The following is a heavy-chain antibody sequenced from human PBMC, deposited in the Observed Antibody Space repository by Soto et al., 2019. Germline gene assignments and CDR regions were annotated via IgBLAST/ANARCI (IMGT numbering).Heavy chain of an antibody. CDR1: GGSISSGGYY. CDR2: IYYSGST. J-gene: IGHJ4*02. D-gene: IGHD3-10*01. Sequence: QVQLQESGPGLVKPSQTLSLTCTVSGGSISSGGYYWSWIRQHPGKRLEWIGYIYYSGSTYYNPSLKSRVTISVDTSKNQSSLKLSSVTAADTAVYYCARFGGLKYYFDYWGQGTLVTVSS. CDR3: ARFGGLKYYFDY. V-gene: IGHV4-31*03.